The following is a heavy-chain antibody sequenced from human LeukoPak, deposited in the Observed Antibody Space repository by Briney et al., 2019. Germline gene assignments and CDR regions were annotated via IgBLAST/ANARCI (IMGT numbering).Heavy chain of an antibody. V-gene: IGHV3-23*01. D-gene: IGHD3-22*01. Sequence: GGSLRLSCAVSGITLSNYGMSWVRQAPGKGLEWVAGISDSGGSTNYADSVKGRFTISRDSPKNTLYLQMTSLRAEDTAVYFCAKRGVVIRVILVGFHKEAYYFDSWGREPWSPSPQ. CDR1: GITLSNYG. CDR2: ISDSGGST. CDR3: AKRGVVIRVILVGFHKEAYYFDS. J-gene: IGHJ4*02.